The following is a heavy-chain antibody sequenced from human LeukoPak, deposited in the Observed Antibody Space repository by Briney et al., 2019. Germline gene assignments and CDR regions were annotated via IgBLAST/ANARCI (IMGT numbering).Heavy chain of an antibody. D-gene: IGHD3-16*01. V-gene: IGHV4-34*01. CDR3: ARVVRLVLANYYYYYYGMDV. CDR1: GGSFSTYY. Sequence: SETLSLTCAVYGGSFSTYYWSWIRQPPGKGLEWIGEINHSGSTNYNPSLKSRVTISVDTSKNQFSLKLSSVTAADTAVYYCARVVRLVLANYYYYYYGMDVWGQGTTVTVSS. CDR2: INHSGST. J-gene: IGHJ6*02.